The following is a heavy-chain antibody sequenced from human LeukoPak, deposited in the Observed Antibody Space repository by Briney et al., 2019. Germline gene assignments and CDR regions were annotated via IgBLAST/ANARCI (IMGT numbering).Heavy chain of an antibody. J-gene: IGHJ4*02. CDR1: GGSISSYY. Sequence: PSETLSLTCTVSGGSISSYYWSWIRQPPGKGLEWIGYIYYSGSTNYNPSLKSRVTISVDTSKNQFSLKLSSVTAADTAVYYCARGRTGYYYDSSGYYEVFDYWGQGTLVTVSS. V-gene: IGHV4-59*08. CDR2: IYYSGST. D-gene: IGHD3-22*01. CDR3: ARGRTGYYYDSSGYYEVFDY.